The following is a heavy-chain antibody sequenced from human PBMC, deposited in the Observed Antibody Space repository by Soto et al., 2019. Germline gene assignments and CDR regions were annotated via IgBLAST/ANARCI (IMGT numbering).Heavy chain of an antibody. J-gene: IGHJ4*02. CDR3: VSGPRFLEWLVDY. CDR2: IIPIFGTA. V-gene: IGHV1-69*01. Sequence: QVQLVQSGAEVKKPGSSVKVSCKASGGTFSSYAISWVRQAPGQRLEWMGGIIPIFGTANYAQKFQGRVTITADESTITAYLELSSLRSEATAVYYCVSGPRFLEWLVDYWGQGTLVTVSS. CDR1: GGTFSSYA. D-gene: IGHD3-3*01.